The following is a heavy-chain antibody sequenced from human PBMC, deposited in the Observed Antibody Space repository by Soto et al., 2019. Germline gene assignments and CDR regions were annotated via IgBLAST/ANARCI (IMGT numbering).Heavy chain of an antibody. Sequence: QVQLVESGGGVVQPGRSLRLSCAASGFTFSSYGMHWVRQAPGKGLEWVAVISYDGSNKYYADSVKGRFTISRDNSKNTXYXQMNSLRAEDTAVYYCAKMGRSTSRFYYYYYYGMDVWGQGTTVTVSS. CDR3: AKMGRSTSRFYYYYYYGMDV. CDR1: GFTFSSYG. J-gene: IGHJ6*02. V-gene: IGHV3-30*18. D-gene: IGHD4-4*01. CDR2: ISYDGSNK.